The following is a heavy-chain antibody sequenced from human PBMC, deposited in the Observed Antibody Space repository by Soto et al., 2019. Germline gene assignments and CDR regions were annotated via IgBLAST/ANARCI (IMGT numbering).Heavy chain of an antibody. V-gene: IGHV4-4*02. CDR3: ARAGDATGGWFDP. J-gene: IGHJ5*02. CDR1: SGSISSSNW. CDR2: IHHSGST. D-gene: IGHD2-15*01. Sequence: QVQLQESGPGLVKPSGTLSLTCAVSSGSISSSNWWSWVRQPPGKGLEWIGEIHHSGSTNYNPSLKSRVTISVDKSNNQFSLKLSSVTAADTAVYYGARAGDATGGWFDPWGQGTLVTVSS.